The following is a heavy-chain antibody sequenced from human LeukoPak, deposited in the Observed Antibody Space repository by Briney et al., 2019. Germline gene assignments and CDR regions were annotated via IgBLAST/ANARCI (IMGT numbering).Heavy chain of an antibody. J-gene: IGHJ4*02. V-gene: IGHV3-33*01. CDR1: GFTFSSYG. CDR3: ARDGGIAVAGVIDY. Sequence: PGGSLRLSCAASGFTFSSYGMHWVRQAPGKGLEWVAVIWYDGSNKYYADSVKGRFTISRDNSKNTLYLQMNSLRAEDTAVYYCARDGGIAVAGVIDYWGQGTLVTVSS. CDR2: IWYDGSNK. D-gene: IGHD6-19*01.